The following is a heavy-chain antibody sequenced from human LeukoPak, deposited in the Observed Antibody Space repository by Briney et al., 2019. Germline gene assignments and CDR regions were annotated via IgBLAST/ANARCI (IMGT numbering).Heavy chain of an antibody. CDR2: ISSNGGST. D-gene: IGHD1-20*01. Sequence: GGSLRLSCAASGFTFSRYAMHWVRQAPGKGLESVSAISSNGGSTYYANSVRGRFTISRDNSKNTLYLQMGSLRAEDLAVYYCARDFGLTGKVDYWGQGTLVTVSS. CDR3: ARDFGLTGKVDY. V-gene: IGHV3-64*01. CDR1: GFTFSRYA. J-gene: IGHJ4*02.